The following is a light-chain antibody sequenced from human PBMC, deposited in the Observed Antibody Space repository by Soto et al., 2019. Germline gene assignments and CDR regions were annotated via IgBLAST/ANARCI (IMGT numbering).Light chain of an antibody. V-gene: IGLV1-40*01. CDR1: SSNIGAGYD. Sequence: QSVLTQPPSVSGAPGQRVTISCTGSSSNIGAGYDVHWYQQLPGTAPKLLICGNSNRPSGVPDRFSGSKSGTSASLAITGLQAEDEADYYCQSYDSSFHVVFGGGTKLTVL. CDR2: GNS. CDR3: QSYDSSFHVV. J-gene: IGLJ2*01.